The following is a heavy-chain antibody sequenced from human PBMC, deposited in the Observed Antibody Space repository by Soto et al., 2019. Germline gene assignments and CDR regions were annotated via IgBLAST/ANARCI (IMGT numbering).Heavy chain of an antibody. D-gene: IGHD3-16*01. Sequence: QVQLVQSGAEVKKPGASVKVSCKTSGYTFTSYGLSWVRQAPGQGLEWMGWINGYTGNTNYAQKFQGRVTMTTDTSTNPAYLDLWTLISDDTAVYYCARSWVTGKGGMDVWGQGTTVTVSS. J-gene: IGHJ6*02. CDR1: GYTFTSYG. CDR2: INGYTGNT. V-gene: IGHV1-18*01. CDR3: ARSWVTGKGGMDV.